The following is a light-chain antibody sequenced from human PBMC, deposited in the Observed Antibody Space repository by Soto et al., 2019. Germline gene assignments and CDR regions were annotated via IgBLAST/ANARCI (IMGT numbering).Light chain of an antibody. CDR1: SSDVGGYNY. CDR3: YSYTTSSTYV. V-gene: IGLV2-14*01. CDR2: HVS. J-gene: IGLJ1*01. Sequence: QSALTQPASVSGSPGQSITISCTGTSSDVGGYNYVSWYQQHPAKAPKLMIYHVSNRPSGVSDRFSGSKSGNTASLTISGLQAEDEGDYYCYSYTTSSTYVFGTGTKLTVL.